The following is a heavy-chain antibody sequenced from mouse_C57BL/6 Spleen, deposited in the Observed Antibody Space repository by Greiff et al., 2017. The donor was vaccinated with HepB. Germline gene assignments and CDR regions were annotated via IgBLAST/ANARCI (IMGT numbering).Heavy chain of an antibody. V-gene: IGHV5-4*01. CDR2: ISDGGSYT. Sequence: DVKLVESGGGLVKPGGSLKLSCAASGFTFSSYAMSWVRQTPEKRLEWVATISDGGSYTYYPDNVKGRFTISRDNAKNNLYLQMSHLKSEDTAMYYCARDGYGAMDYWGQGTSVTVSS. CDR3: ARDGYGAMDY. J-gene: IGHJ4*01. CDR1: GFTFSSYA. D-gene: IGHD2-2*01.